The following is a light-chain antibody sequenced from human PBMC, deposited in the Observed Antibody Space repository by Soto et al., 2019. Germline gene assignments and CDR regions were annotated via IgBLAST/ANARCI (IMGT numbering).Light chain of an antibody. CDR1: QSHSSSF. J-gene: IGKJ5*01. CDR3: QRYGSSPLIT. Sequence: EIVLTQSPGTLSLSPGERATLSCRASQSHSSSFLAWYQQKPGQAPRLLLFGAYTRATGIPDRFSGSASGTDFTLTISRLEPEDFAVYYCQRYGSSPLITFGQGTRLEIK. CDR2: GAY. V-gene: IGKV3-20*01.